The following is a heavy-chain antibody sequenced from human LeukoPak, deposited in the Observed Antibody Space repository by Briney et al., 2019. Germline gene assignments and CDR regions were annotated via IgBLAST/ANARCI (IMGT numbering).Heavy chain of an antibody. J-gene: IGHJ4*02. D-gene: IGHD1-26*01. Sequence: ASVKVSCKASGYTFTGYYMHWVRQAPGLGLEWMGWINPNSGGTNYAQKFQGRVTMTRDTSISTAYMELSRLRSDDTAVYYCARDRGGSYASKYDYWGQGTLVTVSS. V-gene: IGHV1-2*02. CDR1: GYTFTGYY. CDR3: ARDRGGSYASKYDY. CDR2: INPNSGGT.